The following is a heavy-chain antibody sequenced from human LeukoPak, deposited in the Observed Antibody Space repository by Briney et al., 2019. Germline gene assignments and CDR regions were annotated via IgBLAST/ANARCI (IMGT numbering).Heavy chain of an antibody. D-gene: IGHD3-16*01. CDR3: ARGRGWVDY. CDR1: GFTFSSYS. V-gene: IGHV3-48*04. J-gene: IGHJ4*02. CDR2: ISGSSPIMSSSRSTI. Sequence: PGGSLRLSCAASGFTFSSYSMNWVRQAPGKGLEWVSYISGSSPIMSSSRSTIYYADSVKGRFTISRDNTKNSLFLQMNSLRVDDMAVYYCARGRGWVDYWGQGTLVTVSS.